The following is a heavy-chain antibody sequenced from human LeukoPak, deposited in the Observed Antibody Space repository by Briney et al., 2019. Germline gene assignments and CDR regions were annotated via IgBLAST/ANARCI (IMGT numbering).Heavy chain of an antibody. Sequence: GGSLRLSCAASGFTFSNYAISWVRQAPGKGLEWVSAILGSGGSTYYADSVKGRFTVSRDNSKSTLYLQMNSLRAEDTALYYCAKWGDYDVLTGYYVPDYWGQGTLVTVSS. CDR3: AKWGDYDVLTGYYVPDY. CDR2: ILGSGGST. J-gene: IGHJ4*02. CDR1: GFTFSNYA. V-gene: IGHV3-23*01. D-gene: IGHD3-9*01.